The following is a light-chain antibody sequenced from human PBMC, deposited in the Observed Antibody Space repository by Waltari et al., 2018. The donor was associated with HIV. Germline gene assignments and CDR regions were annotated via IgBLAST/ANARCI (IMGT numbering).Light chain of an antibody. CDR3: SSYTTTATLV. V-gene: IGLV2-14*03. Sequence: QSALTQPASVSGSPGQSITIFCIGTSSDISAYNSVAWYQQHPGKAPNLIVYGVSNRPSDVSARFAGSKSGNTASLTISALQDDDESDYYCSSYTTTATLVFGTGTKVTVL. CDR2: GVS. CDR1: SSDISAYNS. J-gene: IGLJ1*01.